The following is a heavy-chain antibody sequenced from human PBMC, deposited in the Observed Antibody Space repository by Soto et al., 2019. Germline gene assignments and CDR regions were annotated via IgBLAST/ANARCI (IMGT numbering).Heavy chain of an antibody. V-gene: IGHV4-34*01. Sequence: SETLSLTCAVYGGSFSGYYWSWIRQPPGKGLEWIGEINHSGSTNYNPSLKSRVTISVDTSKHQFSLKLSSVTAADTAVYYCCSGSDYYYYMDVWGKGTTVTVSS. J-gene: IGHJ6*03. D-gene: IGHD3-10*02. CDR1: GGSFSGYY. CDR3: CSGSDYYYYMDV. CDR2: INHSGST.